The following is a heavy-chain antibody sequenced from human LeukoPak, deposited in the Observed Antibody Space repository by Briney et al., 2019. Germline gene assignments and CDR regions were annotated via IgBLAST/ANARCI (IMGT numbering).Heavy chain of an antibody. Sequence: ASVKVSCKASGYTFTGYYMHWVRQAPGQGLEWMGWINPNSGGTNYAQKFQGRVTMTRDTSISTAYMELSRLRSDDTAVYYCARLGCSSTSCYVGNYYYYGMDVWGQGTTVTVSS. J-gene: IGHJ6*02. CDR3: ARLGCSSTSCYVGNYYYYGMDV. CDR2: INPNSGGT. V-gene: IGHV1-2*02. D-gene: IGHD2-2*01. CDR1: GYTFTGYY.